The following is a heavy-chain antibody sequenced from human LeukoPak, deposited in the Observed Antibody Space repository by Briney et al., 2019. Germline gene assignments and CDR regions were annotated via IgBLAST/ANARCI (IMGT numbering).Heavy chain of an antibody. CDR2: IYYSGNT. D-gene: IGHD3-22*01. CDR1: GGSMSSYY. J-gene: IGHJ4*02. CDR3: ARGQYYDSSGYPLVDV. Sequence: SETLSLTCTVSGGSMSSYYWSWIRQPPGKGLEWIGHIYYSGNTNYNPSLKSRVTISVDTSKNQFPLKLSSVTAADTAVYYCARGQYYDSSGYPLVDVWGQGTLVTVSS. V-gene: IGHV4-59*01.